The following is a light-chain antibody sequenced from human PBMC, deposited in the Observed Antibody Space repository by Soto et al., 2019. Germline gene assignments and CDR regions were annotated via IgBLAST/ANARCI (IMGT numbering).Light chain of an antibody. J-gene: IGLJ1*01. Sequence: QSALTQPASVSGSPGQSITISCTGTNSDVGAYNYVSWYQQHPGKAPKLMIYEVSNRPSGVSNRFSGSKSGNTASLTISGPQAEDEADYYCSSYTSSSTDVFGTGTKLTVL. CDR1: NSDVGAYNY. CDR3: SSYTSSSTDV. CDR2: EVS. V-gene: IGLV2-14*01.